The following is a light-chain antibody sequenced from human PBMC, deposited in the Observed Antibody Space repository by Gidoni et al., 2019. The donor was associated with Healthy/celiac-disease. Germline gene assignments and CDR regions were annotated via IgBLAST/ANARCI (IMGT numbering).Light chain of an antibody. CDR2: EVS. Sequence: QSALTQPPSASGSPGQSVTISCTGTSSDVGGYNYVSWYQQHPGKAPKLMIYEVSKRPSGVPDRVAGSKSGNTASLTVSGLQAEDEADDYCSSYAGSNNFVVFGGGTKLTVL. J-gene: IGLJ2*01. CDR3: SSYAGSNNFVV. CDR1: SSDVGGYNY. V-gene: IGLV2-8*01.